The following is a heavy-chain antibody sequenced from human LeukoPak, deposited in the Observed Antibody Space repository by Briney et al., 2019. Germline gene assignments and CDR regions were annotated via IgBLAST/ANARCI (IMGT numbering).Heavy chain of an antibody. J-gene: IGHJ4*02. V-gene: IGHV4-59*01. CDR2: IYYSGST. Sequence: KPSETLSLTCTVSGGSISSYYWSWIRQPPGKGLEWIGYIYYSGSTNYNPSLKSRVTISVDTSKNQFSLKLSSVTAADTAVYYCAKFPPDYYDSSGYHLTGYWGQGTLVTASS. CDR1: GGSISSYY. CDR3: AKFPPDYYDSSGYHLTGY. D-gene: IGHD3-22*01.